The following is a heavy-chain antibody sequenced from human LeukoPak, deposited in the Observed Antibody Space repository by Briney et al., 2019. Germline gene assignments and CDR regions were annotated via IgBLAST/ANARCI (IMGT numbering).Heavy chain of an antibody. J-gene: IGHJ4*02. D-gene: IGHD6-13*01. CDR1: GGSISSSSYY. CDR2: IYYSGST. Sequence: SETLSLTCTVSGGSISSSSYYWGWLRQPPGKGLEWIGSIYYSGSTYYNPSLKSRVTISVDTSKNQFSLKLSSVTAADTAVYYCARRPAAGEDYYFDYWGQGTLVTVSS. CDR3: ARRPAAGEDYYFDY. V-gene: IGHV4-39*01.